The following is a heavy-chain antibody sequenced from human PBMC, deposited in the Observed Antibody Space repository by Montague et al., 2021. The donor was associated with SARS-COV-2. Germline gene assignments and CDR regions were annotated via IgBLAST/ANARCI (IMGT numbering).Heavy chain of an antibody. CDR2: IYHSGST. Sequence: SETLSLTCTVSGGSISSYYWSWIRQPPGKGLEWIGYIYHSGSTNYNPSLKSRVTISIDTSKNQFSLKLSSVTAADTAVYYCARQIPLRTHFVVVTALLGGAFDIWGQGTMVTVSS. V-gene: IGHV4-59*08. CDR3: ARQIPLRTHFVVVTALLGGAFDI. CDR1: GGSISSYY. D-gene: IGHD2-21*02. J-gene: IGHJ3*02.